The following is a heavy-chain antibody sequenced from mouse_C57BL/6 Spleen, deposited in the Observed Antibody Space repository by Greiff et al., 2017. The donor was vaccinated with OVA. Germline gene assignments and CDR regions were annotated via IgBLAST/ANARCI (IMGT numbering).Heavy chain of an antibody. D-gene: IGHD3-2*02. V-gene: IGHV14-4*01. Sequence: VQLQQSGAELVRPGASVKLSCTASGFNIKDDYMHWVKQRPEQGLEWIGWIDPENGDTEYASKFQGKATITADTSSNTAYLQLSSLTSEDTAVYYCTTRHLRPYWGQGTTLTVSS. J-gene: IGHJ2*01. CDR3: TTRHLRPY. CDR2: IDPENGDT. CDR1: GFNIKDDY.